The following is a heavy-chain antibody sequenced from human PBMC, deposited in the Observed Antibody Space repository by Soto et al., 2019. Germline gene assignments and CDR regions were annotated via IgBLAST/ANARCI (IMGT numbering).Heavy chain of an antibody. D-gene: IGHD4-4*01. J-gene: IGHJ4*02. CDR2: ISGSGSST. V-gene: IGHV3-23*01. Sequence: EVQLLESGGGLVQPGGSLRLSCAASGFTFSSYAMSWVRHAPGKGLEWVSAISGSGSSTYYADSVKGRFTISRDNSKNTLYLQMNSLRVEDTAVYYCAKGIRTVTTTFFDYWGQGTLVTVSS. CDR3: AKGIRTVTTTFFDY. CDR1: GFTFSSYA.